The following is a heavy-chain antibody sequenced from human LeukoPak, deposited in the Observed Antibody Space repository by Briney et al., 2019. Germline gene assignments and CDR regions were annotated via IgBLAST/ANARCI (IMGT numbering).Heavy chain of an antibody. CDR3: ARKAAAGQTGWFGR. CDR2: INPSDGST. D-gene: IGHD6-13*01. V-gene: IGHV1-46*01. J-gene: IGHJ5*02. Sequence: ASVKVSCKASGYTFTSYYMYWVRQAPGQGLEWMGTINPSDGSTHYAQKFQGRVTMTRDTSTSTVYMELSSLTSDDTAVYQCARKAAAGQTGWFGRWGQGTLVTVSS. CDR1: GYTFTSYY.